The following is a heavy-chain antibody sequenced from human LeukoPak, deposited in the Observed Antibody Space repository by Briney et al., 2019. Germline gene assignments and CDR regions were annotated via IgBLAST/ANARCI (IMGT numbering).Heavy chain of an antibody. CDR2: ISYDGSNK. J-gene: IGHJ5*02. Sequence: PGGSLRLSCAASGFTFSSYAMHWVRQAPGKGLEWVAVISYDGSNKYYADSVKGRFTISRDNSKNTLYLQVNSLRAEDTAVYYCAKDRRDSSWYGWFDPWGQGTLVTVSS. V-gene: IGHV3-30-3*01. CDR1: GFTFSSYA. CDR3: AKDRRDSSWYGWFDP. D-gene: IGHD6-13*01.